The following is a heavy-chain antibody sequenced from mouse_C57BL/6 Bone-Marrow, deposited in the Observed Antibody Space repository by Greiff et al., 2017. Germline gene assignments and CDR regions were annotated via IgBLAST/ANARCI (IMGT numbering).Heavy chain of an antibody. CDR1: GYTFTSYG. CDR3: ARRGSDYDPEY. D-gene: IGHD2-4*01. V-gene: IGHV1-81*01. CDR2: IYPRSGHT. J-gene: IGHJ2*01. Sequence: VQLQQSGAELARPGASVKLSCKASGYTFTSYGISWVKQRTGQGLEWIGEIYPRSGHTYYNEKFKGKATLTADKSSSTAYMELRSLTSEDSAVYFCARRGSDYDPEYWGQGTPLTVSS.